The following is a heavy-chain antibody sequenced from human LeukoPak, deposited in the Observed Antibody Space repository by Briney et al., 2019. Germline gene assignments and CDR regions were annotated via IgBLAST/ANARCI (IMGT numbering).Heavy chain of an antibody. CDR3: ASQPHYDILTGNYGAY. CDR2: IYPGDSDT. V-gene: IGHV5-51*01. CDR1: GYSFTSYW. Sequence: GESLKISCKGSGYSFTSYWIGWVRQMPGKGLEWMGIIYPGDSDTRYSPSFQGQVTISADKSISTAYLQWSSLKASDTAMYYCASQPHYDILTGNYGAYGGQGTRVTVS. D-gene: IGHD3-9*01. J-gene: IGHJ4*02.